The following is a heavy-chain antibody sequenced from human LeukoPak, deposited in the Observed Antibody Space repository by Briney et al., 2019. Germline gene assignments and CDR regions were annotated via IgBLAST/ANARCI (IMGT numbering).Heavy chain of an antibody. CDR3: ARDLSYYGSGSSD. Sequence: SETLSLTCAVSGYSISSGYYWGWIRQPPGKGLEWIGSIYHSGRAYYNPSLKRRVTISVDTSKNQFSLKLSSVTAADTAVYYCARDLSYYGSGSSDWGQGTLVTVSS. J-gene: IGHJ4*02. D-gene: IGHD3-10*01. CDR1: GYSISSGYY. V-gene: IGHV4-38-2*02. CDR2: IYHSGRA.